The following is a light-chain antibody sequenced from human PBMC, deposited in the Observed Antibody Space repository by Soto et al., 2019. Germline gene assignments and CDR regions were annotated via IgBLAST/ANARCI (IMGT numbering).Light chain of an antibody. CDR1: QSMGRW. CDR2: DAS. CDR3: QQYNHYPSNT. Sequence: DILMTQSPSTLSASVGDSVTITCRASQSMGRWLAWYQQRPGKAPKLLIYDASTLQSGVPSRFSGSGSGTEFTLNITSLQADDFATYYCQQYNHYPSNTFGRGTKLEI. V-gene: IGKV1-5*01. J-gene: IGKJ2*01.